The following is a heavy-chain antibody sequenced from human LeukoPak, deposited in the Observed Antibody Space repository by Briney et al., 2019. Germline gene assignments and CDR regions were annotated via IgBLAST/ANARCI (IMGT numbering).Heavy chain of an antibody. J-gene: IGHJ2*01. D-gene: IGHD2-21*02. CDR3: ARQRGLVTAPSWWYFDL. CDR1: GFTFSSYA. V-gene: IGHV3-33*08. CDR2: IWYDGSKK. Sequence: GGSLRLSCAASGFTFSSYAMSWVRQAPGKGLEWVAVIWYDGSKKYYADSVKGRFTISRDNSKNTLYLQMNRLRAEDTAVYYCARQRGLVTAPSWWYFDLWGRGTLVTVSS.